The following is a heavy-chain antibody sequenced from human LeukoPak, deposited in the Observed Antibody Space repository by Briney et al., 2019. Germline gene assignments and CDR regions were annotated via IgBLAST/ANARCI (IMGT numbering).Heavy chain of an antibody. V-gene: IGHV4-59*01. J-gene: IGHJ5*02. CDR3: ARERSMVRGLSWFDP. Sequence: SETLSLTCTVSGGSIRSYYWSWIRQPPGKGLEWIGYISYSGSTNYNPSLKSRVTISVDTSKNQFSLKLSSVTAADTAVYYCARERSMVRGLSWFDPWGQGTLVTVSS. D-gene: IGHD3-10*01. CDR1: GGSIRSYY. CDR2: ISYSGST.